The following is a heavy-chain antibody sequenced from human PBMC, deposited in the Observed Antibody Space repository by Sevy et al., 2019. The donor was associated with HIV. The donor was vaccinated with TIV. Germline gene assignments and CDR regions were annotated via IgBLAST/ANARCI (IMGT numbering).Heavy chain of an antibody. CDR3: ARRNDCDI. CDR2: VYYNGGT. CDR1: GGSIDSDH. D-gene: IGHD2-21*02. Sequence: SETLSLTCAVSGGSIDSDHWNWIRQPPGKGLEWIGYVYYNGGTNYNPSLKNRVTISVDRTKNQFSLKLTSVTAADTAVYYCARRNDCDIWGQGTMVTVSS. V-gene: IGHV4-59*08. J-gene: IGHJ3*02.